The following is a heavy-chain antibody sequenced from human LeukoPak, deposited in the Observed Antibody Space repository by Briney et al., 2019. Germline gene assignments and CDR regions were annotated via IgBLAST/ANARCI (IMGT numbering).Heavy chain of an antibody. D-gene: IGHD3-9*01. J-gene: IGHJ5*02. V-gene: IGHV1-46*01. CDR2: INPTGGST. CDR3: ARDFDILTGYSNWFDP. Sequence: ASVKVSCKASGYTFTRYYMHWVRQAPGQGLEWMGIINPTGGSTTYAQKFQGRVTMTRDTYTSTVYMELSSLRSEETAVYYCARDFDILTGYSNWFDPWGQGTLVTVSS. CDR1: GYTFTRYY.